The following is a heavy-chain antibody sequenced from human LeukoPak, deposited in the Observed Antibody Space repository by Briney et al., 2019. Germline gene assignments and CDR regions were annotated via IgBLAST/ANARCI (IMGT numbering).Heavy chain of an antibody. CDR3: ARGGASCGELLYDY. CDR2: INHSGST. D-gene: IGHD3-10*01. V-gene: IGHV4-34*01. Sequence: PSETLSLTCAVYGGSFSGYYWSWIRQSPGKGLEWIGEINHSGSTNYNPSLKSRVTISVDTSKNQFSLKLSSVTAADTAVYYCARGGASCGELLYDYWGQGTLVTVSS. CDR1: GGSFSGYY. J-gene: IGHJ4*02.